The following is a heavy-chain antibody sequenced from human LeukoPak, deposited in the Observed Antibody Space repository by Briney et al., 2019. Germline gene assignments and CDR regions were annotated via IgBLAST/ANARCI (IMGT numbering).Heavy chain of an antibody. Sequence: PSETLSLTCAVYGGSFSGYYWSWIRQPPGKGLEWIGEINHSGSTNYNPSLKSRVTISVDTPNNQFSLRLNSVGAADTAVYYCARRRDGYNQLGYWGQGTLVTVSS. D-gene: IGHD5-24*01. CDR1: GGSFSGYY. CDR2: INHSGST. J-gene: IGHJ4*02. CDR3: ARRRDGYNQLGY. V-gene: IGHV4-34*01.